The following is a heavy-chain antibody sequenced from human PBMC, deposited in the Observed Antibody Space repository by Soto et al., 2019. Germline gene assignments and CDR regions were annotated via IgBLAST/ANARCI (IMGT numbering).Heavy chain of an antibody. CDR2: INAGNGNT. Sequence: QVQLVQSGAEVKKPGASVKVSCKASGYTFTSYAMHWVRQAPGQRLEWMGWINAGNGNTKYSQKFQGRVTMTRNTSISTAYMELSSLRSEDTAVYYCARVGDDTAMAESFDYWGQGTLVTVSS. CDR3: ARVGDDTAMAESFDY. V-gene: IGHV1-3*01. J-gene: IGHJ4*02. CDR1: GYTFTSYA. D-gene: IGHD5-18*01.